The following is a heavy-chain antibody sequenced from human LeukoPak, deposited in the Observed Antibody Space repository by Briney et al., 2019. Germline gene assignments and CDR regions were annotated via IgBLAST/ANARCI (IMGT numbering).Heavy chain of an antibody. CDR3: ARTFGRRVDTAMAGDY. Sequence: ASVKVSCKSSGYTFTSYDISWVRQAHGQGLEWMGWISAYNGNTNYAQKLQGRVTMTTDTSTSTAYMELKSLRSDDTAVYYCARTFGRRVDTAMAGDYWGQGTLVTVSS. J-gene: IGHJ4*02. CDR2: ISAYNGNT. CDR1: GYTFTSYD. V-gene: IGHV1-18*01. D-gene: IGHD5-18*01.